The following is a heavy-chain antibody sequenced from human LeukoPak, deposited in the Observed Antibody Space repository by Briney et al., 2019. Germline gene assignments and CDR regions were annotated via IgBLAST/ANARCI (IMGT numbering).Heavy chain of an antibody. CDR1: GFTFDDYA. V-gene: IGHV3-9*03. D-gene: IGHD1-26*01. CDR3: AKASGSYDHYYMDV. Sequence: PGGSLRLSCAASGFTFDDYAMHWVRQVPGKGLEWVSGISWNSGSIGYADSVKGRFTISRDNAKNSLYLQMNSLRAEDMALYYCAKASGSYDHYYMDVWGKGTTVTVSS. J-gene: IGHJ6*03. CDR2: ISWNSGSI.